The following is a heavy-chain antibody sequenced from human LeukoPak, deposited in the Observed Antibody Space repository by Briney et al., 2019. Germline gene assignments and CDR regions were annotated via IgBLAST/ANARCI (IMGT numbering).Heavy chain of an antibody. V-gene: IGHV3-23*01. CDR1: GFTFSDNY. CDR2: ISGSGGST. Sequence: GGSLRLSCAASGFTFSDNYMSWIRQAPGKGLEWVSAISGSGGSTYYADSVKGRFTISRDNSKNTLYLQMNSLRAEDTAVYYCAIGLAARPPFDYWGQGTLVTVSS. CDR3: AIGLAARPPFDY. D-gene: IGHD6-6*01. J-gene: IGHJ4*02.